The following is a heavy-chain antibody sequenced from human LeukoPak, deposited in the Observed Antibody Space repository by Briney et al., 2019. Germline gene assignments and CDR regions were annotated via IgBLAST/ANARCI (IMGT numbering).Heavy chain of an antibody. J-gene: IGHJ5*02. Sequence: GSLKVSCQASGYGFTDYYIHWIRQAPGQGLEWMGWINPSSGATIYAQKFQGRVTITRAIFTTTAYMEINSLVSDDTAVYYCARGSQINSSGGFVDPWGQGTLVTVSS. D-gene: IGHD6-6*01. CDR3: ARGSQINSSGGFVDP. CDR2: INPSSGAT. V-gene: IGHV1-2*02. CDR1: GYGFTDYY.